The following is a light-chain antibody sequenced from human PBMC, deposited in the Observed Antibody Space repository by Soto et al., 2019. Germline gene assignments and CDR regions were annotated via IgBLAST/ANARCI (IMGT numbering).Light chain of an antibody. V-gene: IGKV3-20*01. CDR1: QSVSSRY. CDR2: SAS. J-gene: IGKJ2*01. CDR3: QQYDTSPPMYT. Sequence: ETVLTQSPGTLSLSPGERATLSCRASQSVSSRYLAWYQQKPGQAPRLLIYSASNRATGIPDRFSGGGSGTEFTLTITRLEPEDFAVYYCQQYDTSPPMYTFGKGTKLEIK.